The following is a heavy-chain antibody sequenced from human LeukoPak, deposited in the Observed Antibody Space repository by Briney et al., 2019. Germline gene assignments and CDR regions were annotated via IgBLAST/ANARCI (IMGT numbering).Heavy chain of an antibody. CDR2: INPSGGST. Sequence: ASVKVSCKASGYTFTSYYMHWVRQAPGQGLEWMGIINPSGGSTSYAQKFQGRVTMTRDTFTSTVYMELSSLRSEDTAVYYCARVKLSRSSGYSTNWFDPWGQGTLVTVSP. J-gene: IGHJ5*02. V-gene: IGHV1-46*01. D-gene: IGHD6-13*01. CDR1: GYTFTSYY. CDR3: ARVKLSRSSGYSTNWFDP.